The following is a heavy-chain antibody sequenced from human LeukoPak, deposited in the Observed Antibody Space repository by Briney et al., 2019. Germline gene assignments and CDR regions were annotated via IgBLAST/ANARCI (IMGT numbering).Heavy chain of an antibody. D-gene: IGHD3-9*01. CDR3: ARDEGLRYFGIEDP. Sequence: ASVKVSCKASGYTFTSYGISWVRPAPGQGLEWMGWISAYNGNTNYAQKLQGRVTMTTDTSTSTAYMELRSLRSDDTAVYYCARDEGLRYFGIEDPWGQGTLVTVSS. CDR2: ISAYNGNT. CDR1: GYTFTSYG. V-gene: IGHV1-18*01. J-gene: IGHJ5*02.